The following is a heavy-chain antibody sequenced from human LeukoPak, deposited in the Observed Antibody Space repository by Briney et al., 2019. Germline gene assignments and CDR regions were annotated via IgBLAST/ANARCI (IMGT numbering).Heavy chain of an antibody. D-gene: IGHD4-17*01. CDR2: INHSGSA. Sequence: SETLSLTCAVYGGSFSGYYWSWIRQPPGKGLEWIGEINHSGSANYNPSLMSRVTISLDTSKNHFSLNLNSVTAADTAVYYCARGQGTVTTHWGQGTLVTVSS. V-gene: IGHV4-34*01. J-gene: IGHJ4*02. CDR3: ARGQGTVTTH. CDR1: GGSFSGYY.